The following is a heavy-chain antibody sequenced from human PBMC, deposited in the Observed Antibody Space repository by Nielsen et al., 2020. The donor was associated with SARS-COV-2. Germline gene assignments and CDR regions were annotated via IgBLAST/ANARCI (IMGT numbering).Heavy chain of an antibody. CDR1: GGSIGSYY. V-gene: IGHV4-59*08. J-gene: IGHJ4*02. D-gene: IGHD3-22*01. CDR2: IFYSGST. CDR3: ARRSSGGYSRRFFDF. Sequence: SETLSLTCTVSGGSIGSYYWSWIRQPPGKGLEWIGYIFYSGSTNYNPSLKSRVSISVDTSKNQFSLNLNSVTAADTAVYYCARRSSGGYSRRFFDFWGQGNLVTVSS.